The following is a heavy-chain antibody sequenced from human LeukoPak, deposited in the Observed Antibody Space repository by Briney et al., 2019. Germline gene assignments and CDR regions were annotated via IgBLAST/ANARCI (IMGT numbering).Heavy chain of an antibody. V-gene: IGHV3-53*01. D-gene: IGHD4/OR15-4a*01. J-gene: IGHJ4*02. CDR2: IYSDNT. CDR3: ARRAGAYSHPYDY. CDR1: GFTVSSNS. Sequence: GVLRLSCTVSGFTVSSNSMSWVRQAPGKELEWVSFIYSDNTHYSDSVKGRFTISRDNSKNTLYLQMNSLRAEDTAVYYCARRAGAYSHPYDYWGQGTLVTVSS.